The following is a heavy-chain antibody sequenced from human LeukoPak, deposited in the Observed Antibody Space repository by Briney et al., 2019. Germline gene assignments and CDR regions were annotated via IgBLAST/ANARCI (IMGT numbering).Heavy chain of an antibody. D-gene: IGHD3-16*01. CDR2: ITSSSRTI. Sequence: GGSLRLSCAASGFPFGSYSMSWVRQAPGKGLEWLSYITSSSRTIYYADSVKGRFTISRDNAENSLYLQMNSLRAEDTAVFFCARDGWGVQLDYWGQGTQVTVSS. CDR1: GFPFGSYS. J-gene: IGHJ4*02. V-gene: IGHV3-48*01. CDR3: ARDGWGVQLDY.